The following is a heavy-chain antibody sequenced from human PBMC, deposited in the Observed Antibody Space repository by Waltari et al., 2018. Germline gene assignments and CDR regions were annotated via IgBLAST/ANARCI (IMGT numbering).Heavy chain of an antibody. Sequence: QVQLQQWGAGLLKPSETLSLTCAVYGGSFSGYYWSWIRQPPGKGLEWIGEINHSGSTNYNPSLKSRVTISVDTSKNQVSLKLSSVTAADTAVYYCARGRGATIVVVIWKPNAFDIWGQGTMVTVSS. D-gene: IGHD3-22*01. CDR3: ARGRGATIVVVIWKPNAFDI. V-gene: IGHV4-34*01. CDR1: GGSFSGYY. CDR2: INHSGST. J-gene: IGHJ3*02.